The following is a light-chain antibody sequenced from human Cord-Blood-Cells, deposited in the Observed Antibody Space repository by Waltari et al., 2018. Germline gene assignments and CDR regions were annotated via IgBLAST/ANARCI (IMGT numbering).Light chain of an antibody. CDR3: QQYNSWWR. J-gene: IGKJ1*01. V-gene: IGKV1-5*03. CDR2: KPS. CDR1: QSISSW. Sequence: DIQMTQSPSTLSASVGDRVTITCRASQSISSWLAWYQQKPGKAPKLLIYKPSSLESGVPSRFSGSGSGTEVALTISSLQPDDFATYCCQQYNSWWRFGKGTKVEIK.